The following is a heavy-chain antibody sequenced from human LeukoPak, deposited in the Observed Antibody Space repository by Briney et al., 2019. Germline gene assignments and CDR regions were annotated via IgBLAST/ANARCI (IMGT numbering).Heavy chain of an antibody. CDR2: ISDIGSI. D-gene: IGHD2-15*01. V-gene: IGHV4-59*12. CDR3: AREYCSGGSCYSDWFDP. J-gene: IGHJ5*02. Sequence: SETLSLTCTVSGGSISSYYWSWIQQPPGKGLEWIAYISDIGSINYNPSLKSRVTMSVDTSKNQFSLKLSSVTAADTAVYYCAREYCSGGSCYSDWFDPWGQGTLVTVSS. CDR1: GGSISSYY.